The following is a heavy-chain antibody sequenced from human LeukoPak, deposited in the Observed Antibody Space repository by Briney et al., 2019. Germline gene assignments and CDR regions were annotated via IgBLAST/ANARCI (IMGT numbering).Heavy chain of an antibody. J-gene: IGHJ4*02. CDR1: GFSFSDSG. CDR3: ARDGGDY. Sequence: GGSLRLSCAASGFSFSDSGMSRVRQAPGKGLEWGAVTSYDGSQKYYSDPVKGRFTIFRDNSKSTLYLQMNSLRPEDTSAYYCARDGGDYWGQGTLVTVSS. V-gene: IGHV3-30*03. D-gene: IGHD3-16*01. CDR2: TSYDGSQK.